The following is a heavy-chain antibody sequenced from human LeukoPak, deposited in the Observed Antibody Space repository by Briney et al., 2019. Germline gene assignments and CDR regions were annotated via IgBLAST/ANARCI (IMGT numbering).Heavy chain of an antibody. V-gene: IGHV1-69*06. CDR2: IIPIFGTA. J-gene: IGHJ5*02. D-gene: IGHD2-21*02. CDR3: ARAQLARCGGDCYNQFDP. CDR1: GGTFSSYA. Sequence: ASVTVSCKASGGTFSSYAISWVRQAPGHGLEWMGGIIPIFGTANYAQKFQGRVTITADKSTSTAYMELSSLRSEDTAVYYCARAQLARCGGDCYNQFDPWGQGTLVTVSS.